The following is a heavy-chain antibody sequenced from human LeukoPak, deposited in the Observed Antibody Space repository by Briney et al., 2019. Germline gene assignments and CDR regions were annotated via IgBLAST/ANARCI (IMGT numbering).Heavy chain of an antibody. CDR2: INAGNGNT. D-gene: IGHD2-2*01. CDR3: ARGDPSTSCYGY. V-gene: IGHV1-3*01. J-gene: IGHJ4*02. Sequence: ASVKVSCKASGYTFTSYAMHWVRQAPGQRLEWMGWINAGNGNTKYSQKFQGRVTMTRDTSISTAYMELSRLRSDDTAVYYCARGDPSTSCYGYWGQGTLVTVSS. CDR1: GYTFTSYA.